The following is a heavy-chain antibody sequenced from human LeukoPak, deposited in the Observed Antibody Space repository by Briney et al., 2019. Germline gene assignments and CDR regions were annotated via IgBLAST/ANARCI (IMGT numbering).Heavy chain of an antibody. V-gene: IGHV4-59*01. J-gene: IGHJ4*02. CDR1: GGSISSYY. Sequence: SETLSLTCTVSGGSISSYYWSWIRQPPGKGLEWIGYIYYSGSANYNPSLKSRVTIPVDTSKNHFSLKLNSVTAADTAVYYCASYSYYYDSSGYFDYWGQGTLVTVSS. D-gene: IGHD3-22*01. CDR3: ASYSYYYDSSGYFDY. CDR2: IYYSGSA.